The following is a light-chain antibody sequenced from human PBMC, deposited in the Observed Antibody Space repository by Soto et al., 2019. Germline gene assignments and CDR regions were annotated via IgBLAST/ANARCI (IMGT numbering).Light chain of an antibody. CDR1: QSIGGW. J-gene: IGKJ1*01. CDR2: DGS. V-gene: IGKV1-5*01. CDR3: QKYDSYSWT. Sequence: DIQMTQSPSTLSASVGDRVTITCRASQSIGGWLAWYQQKPGKAPKLLIFDGSSLKSGVPSRFSGSGSGTEFTLTISSLQPVDFATYYCQKYDSYSWTFGQGTKVDIK.